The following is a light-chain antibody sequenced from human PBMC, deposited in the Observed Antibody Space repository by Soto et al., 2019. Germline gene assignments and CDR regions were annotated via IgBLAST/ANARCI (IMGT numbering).Light chain of an antibody. CDR2: DGT. V-gene: IGKV1-5*01. CDR3: QQYDDLPST. CDR1: QSVGSW. Sequence: DIQLTQSPSTLSASVGDRVSITCWASQSVGSWLAWHQKKPGKAPKLLIFDGTYLESGVPSRFSGSGSGTEFTLTISDLQPDDSATYYCQQYDDLPSTFGGGTKVEV. J-gene: IGKJ4*01.